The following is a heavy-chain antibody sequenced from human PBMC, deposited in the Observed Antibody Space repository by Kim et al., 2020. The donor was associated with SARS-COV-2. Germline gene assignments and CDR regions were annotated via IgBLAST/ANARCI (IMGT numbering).Heavy chain of an antibody. D-gene: IGHD6-13*01. CDR2: ISGSGGST. Sequence: GGSLRLSCAASGFTFSSYAMSWVRQAPGKGLEWVSAISGSGGSTYYADSVKGRFTISRDNSKNTLYLQMNSLRAEDTAVYYCAKGPVGQQLVPSCFDYWGQGTLVTVSS. CDR3: AKGPVGQQLVPSCFDY. J-gene: IGHJ4*02. V-gene: IGHV3-23*01. CDR1: GFTFSSYA.